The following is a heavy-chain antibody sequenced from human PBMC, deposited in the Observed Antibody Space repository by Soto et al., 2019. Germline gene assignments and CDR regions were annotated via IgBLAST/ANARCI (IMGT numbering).Heavy chain of an antibody. D-gene: IGHD2-15*01. J-gene: IGHJ4*02. CDR3: ARGRVAPVVAATPLGY. Sequence: LRLSCAASGFTFSSYGMHWVRQAPGKGLEWVAVIWYDGSNKYYADSVKGRFTISRDNSKNTLYLQMNSLRAEDTAVYYCARGRVAPVVAATPLGYWGQGTLVTVSS. CDR1: GFTFSSYG. CDR2: IWYDGSNK. V-gene: IGHV3-33*01.